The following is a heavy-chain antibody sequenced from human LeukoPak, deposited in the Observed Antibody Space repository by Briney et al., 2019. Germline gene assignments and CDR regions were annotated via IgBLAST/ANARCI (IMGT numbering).Heavy chain of an antibody. D-gene: IGHD6-6*01. CDR3: ARDKGTSYLSSFDY. V-gene: IGHV3-66*01. CDR1: EFSVGSNY. Sequence: GGSLRLSCAAFEFSVGSNYMTWVRQAPGKGLEWVSLIYSGDSTYYADSVKGRFTISRDNSKNTLYLQMNSLRAEDTAVYYCARDKGTSYLSSFDYWGQGTLVTVSS. J-gene: IGHJ4*02. CDR2: IYSGDST.